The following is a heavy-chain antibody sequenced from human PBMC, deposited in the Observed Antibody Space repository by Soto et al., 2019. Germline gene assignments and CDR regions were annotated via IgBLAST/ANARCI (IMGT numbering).Heavy chain of an antibody. Sequence: EVQLLESGGGLVQPGGSLRLSCAASGFTFSSYAMSWVRQAPGKGLELVSAISGSGGSTYYADSVKGRFTISRDNSKNTLYLQMNSLRAEDTAVYYCAKVIGFTGSGSYYGYWGQGTLVTVSS. CDR2: ISGSGGST. D-gene: IGHD3-10*01. V-gene: IGHV3-23*01. CDR1: GFTFSSYA. J-gene: IGHJ4*02. CDR3: AKVIGFTGSGSYYGY.